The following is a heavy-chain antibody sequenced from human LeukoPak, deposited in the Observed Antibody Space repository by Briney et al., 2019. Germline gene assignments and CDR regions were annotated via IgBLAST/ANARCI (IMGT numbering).Heavy chain of an antibody. CDR2: INSDGGST. J-gene: IGHJ4*02. D-gene: IGHD3-10*01. Sequence: GGSLRLSCAASGFTFSSYWMHWVRQAPGKGLVWVSRINSDGGSTTYADSVKGRFTISRDNAKNTLYLQMNSLRAEDTAVYYCARSVRSSGIENFDYWGQGTLVTVSS. CDR1: GFTFSSYW. V-gene: IGHV3-74*01. CDR3: ARSVRSSGIENFDY.